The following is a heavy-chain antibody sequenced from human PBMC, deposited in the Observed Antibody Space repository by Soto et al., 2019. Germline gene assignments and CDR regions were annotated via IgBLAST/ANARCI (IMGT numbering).Heavy chain of an antibody. Sequence: ASVKVSCKASGYTFTGYYMHWVRQAPGQGLEWMGWINPNSGGTNYAQKFQGWVTMTRDTSISTAYMELSRLRSDDTAVYYCAREKGRRYCTNGVCYGPSYYYGMDVWGQGTTVTVSS. CDR3: AREKGRRYCTNGVCYGPSYYYGMDV. D-gene: IGHD2-8*01. J-gene: IGHJ6*02. CDR1: GYTFTGYY. CDR2: INPNSGGT. V-gene: IGHV1-2*04.